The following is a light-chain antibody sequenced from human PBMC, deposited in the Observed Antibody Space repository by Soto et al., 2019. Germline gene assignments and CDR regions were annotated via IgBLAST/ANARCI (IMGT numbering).Light chain of an antibody. CDR1: QSVSSSY. J-gene: IGKJ2*01. CDR2: GAS. V-gene: IGKV3-20*01. Sequence: EIVLTQSPGTLSLSPGERATLSCRASQSVSSSYLAWYQQKPGQAPRLLIYGASSRATGIPDRFSGSGSGTDFTLTISRLEPEDFAVYYWQQYGSSPPKTFGQGTKPEIK. CDR3: QQYGSSPPKT.